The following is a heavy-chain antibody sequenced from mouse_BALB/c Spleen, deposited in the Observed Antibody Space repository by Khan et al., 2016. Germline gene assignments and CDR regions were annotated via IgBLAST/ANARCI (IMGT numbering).Heavy chain of an antibody. CDR1: GYTFSSYW. CDR3: ARHNYVNNESMDY. CDR2: IFPGSDTA. V-gene: IGHV1-9*01. J-gene: IGHJ4*01. Sequence: QVQLKQSGAELMKPGASVRISCKTTGYTFSSYWIEWVKERPGHGLEWVGEIFPGSDTANYNANFKGKAAFTAHTSSNTAYLQRSSLTAEASAVYYCARHNYVNNESMDYWGQGTSVTVSS. D-gene: IGHD2-1*01.